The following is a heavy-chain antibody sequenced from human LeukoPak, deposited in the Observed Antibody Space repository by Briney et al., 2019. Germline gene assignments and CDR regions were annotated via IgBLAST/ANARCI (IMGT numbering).Heavy chain of an antibody. V-gene: IGHV4-39*01. CDR3: ARHAPYSSPDYHYYMDV. Sequence: SETLSLTCTVSGGSISSSTNYWGWIRQPPGKGLEGIGTIYYSGSTYYNPSLKSRVTISVDKSKNQCSLRLTSVTAADTAVYYCARHAPYSSPDYHYYMDVWGKGTTVTVSS. CDR1: GGSISSSTNY. J-gene: IGHJ6*03. CDR2: IYYSGST. D-gene: IGHD6-13*01.